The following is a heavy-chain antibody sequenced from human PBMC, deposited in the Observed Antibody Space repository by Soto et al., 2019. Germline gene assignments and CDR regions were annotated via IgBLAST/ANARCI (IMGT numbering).Heavy chain of an antibody. D-gene: IGHD3-3*01. Sequence: EVALVESGGRLVQPGGSLRLSCVASGFSFGSYNMNWVHQAPGKGLQWVAHITSGLTTHYADFVQGRFTISRDNAKNSLYLEIYDLRDEDTAVYYCARDSSHGVAVGGLDSWGQGTLVTVSS. CDR2: ITSGLTT. CDR1: GFSFGSYN. V-gene: IGHV3-48*02. J-gene: IGHJ4*02. CDR3: ARDSSHGVAVGGLDS.